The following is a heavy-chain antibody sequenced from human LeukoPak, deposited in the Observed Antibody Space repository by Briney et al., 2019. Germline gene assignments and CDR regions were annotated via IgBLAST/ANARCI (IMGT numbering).Heavy chain of an antibody. CDR2: FDPEAGDT. CDR1: GYTLTDLS. Sequence: ASVKVSCKVSGYTLTDLSIHWVRQAPGKGLEWMGGFDPEAGDTVSAQNFQGRVTMTEDTSTDTAYMELTSLRSDDTAVYFCATTTVTAVSWYFDLWGRGTLVTVSS. V-gene: IGHV1-24*01. D-gene: IGHD4-17*01. CDR3: ATTTVTAVSWYFDL. J-gene: IGHJ2*01.